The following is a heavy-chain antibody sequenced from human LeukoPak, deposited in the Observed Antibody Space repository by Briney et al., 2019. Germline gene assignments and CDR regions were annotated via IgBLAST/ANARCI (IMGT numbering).Heavy chain of an antibody. D-gene: IGHD6-19*01. CDR1: GGSISSYY. CDR2: VYYSGGT. CDR3: ARVRGSGWYEFEY. J-gene: IGHJ4*02. Sequence: PSETLSLTCTVSGGSISSYYWTWIRQSPGKGLEWIGSVYYSGGTYYNPSLKSRVTMSVDTSKNQFFLKLTSVTAADTAVYHCARVRGSGWYEFEYWGQGTRVTVPS. V-gene: IGHV4-59*01.